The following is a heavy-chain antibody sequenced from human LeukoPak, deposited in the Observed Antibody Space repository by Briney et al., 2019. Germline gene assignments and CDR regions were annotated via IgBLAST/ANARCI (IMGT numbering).Heavy chain of an antibody. V-gene: IGHV3-23*01. J-gene: IGHJ4*02. CDR2: ISGSGGST. CDR3: ARQQVVPGGYYFDY. D-gene: IGHD6-13*01. CDR1: GFTFSSYA. Sequence: GGSLRLSCAASGFTFSSYAMSWVRQAPGKGLEWVSAISGSGGSTYYADSVKGRFTISRDNSKNTLYLQMNSLRAEDTAVYYCARQQVVPGGYYFDYWGQGILVTVSS.